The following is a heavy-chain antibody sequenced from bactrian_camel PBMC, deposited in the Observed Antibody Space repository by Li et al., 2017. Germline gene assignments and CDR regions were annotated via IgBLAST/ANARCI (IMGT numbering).Heavy chain of an antibody. CDR1: GFTFSYDW. Sequence: QVQLVESGGGLVQPGGSLRLSCVTSGFTFSYDWMSWVRQAPGKEHEGVAIIESVGATTYADSVKGRFTISRDIAKNTLYLQMNCLKLEDTAMYYCAADRSPRACTYCRGKDSSGLGWWGQGTQVTVS. V-gene: IGHV3S6*01. J-gene: IGHJ6*01. CDR2: IESVGAT. D-gene: IGHD1*01. CDR3: AADRSPRACTYCRGKDSSGLGW.